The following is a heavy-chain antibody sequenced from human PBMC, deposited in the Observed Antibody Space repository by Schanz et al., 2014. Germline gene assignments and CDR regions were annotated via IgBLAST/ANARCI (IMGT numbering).Heavy chain of an antibody. V-gene: IGHV1-2*06. CDR1: GYTFTDYH. J-gene: IGHJ5*02. CDR2: INPNSGGT. D-gene: IGHD3-10*01. Sequence: QVQLVQSGAEVKKPGASVKVSCKASGYTFTDYHIHWVRQAPGQGLEWMGRINPNSGGTNFAQKFQGRVTVPRDTSISTAYMELGSLRFDDTAVYYCAREGTIIRGLTGWFDPWGQGTLVTVSS. CDR3: AREGTIIRGLTGWFDP.